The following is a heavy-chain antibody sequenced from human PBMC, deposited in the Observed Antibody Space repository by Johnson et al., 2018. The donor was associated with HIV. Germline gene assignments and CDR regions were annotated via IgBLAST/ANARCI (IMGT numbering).Heavy chain of an antibody. Sequence: QVQLVESGGGVVQPGGSLRLSCAASGFTFSDYYMSWIRQAPGKGLEWVSYISSSGSTIYYADSVKGRFTISRDNAKNSLYLQMNSLRADDTAVYYCAREKIKGYAFDIWGQGTMVTVSS. J-gene: IGHJ3*02. D-gene: IGHD3-16*01. V-gene: IGHV3-11*04. CDR3: AREKIKGYAFDI. CDR1: GFTFSDYY. CDR2: ISSSGSTI.